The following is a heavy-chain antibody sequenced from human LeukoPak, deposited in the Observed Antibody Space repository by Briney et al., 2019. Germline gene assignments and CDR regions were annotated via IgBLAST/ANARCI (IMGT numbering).Heavy chain of an antibody. CDR2: ISGNGVGT. CDR3: AKDANYFDSGSYLIPFDF. J-gene: IGHJ4*02. CDR1: GFTFSRNA. Sequence: GGSLRLSCAASGFTFSRNAVNWVRQAPGKGLEWVASISGNGVGTYYADSVKGRFNISRDNSKNTLYLQMNSLRTEDTAVYHCAKDANYFDSGSYLIPFDFWGQGTLVTVSS. D-gene: IGHD3-22*01. V-gene: IGHV3-23*01.